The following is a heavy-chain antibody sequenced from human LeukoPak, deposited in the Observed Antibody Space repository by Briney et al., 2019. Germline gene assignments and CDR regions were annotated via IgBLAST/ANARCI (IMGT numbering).Heavy chain of an antibody. Sequence: GGSPRLSCAASGFTFSSYSMNWVRQAPGKGREGVSSISSSSSYIYYADSVKGRFTISRDNAKNSLYLQMNSLRAEDTAVYYCARKPIYCGGDCYYFDYWGQGTLVTVSS. CDR1: GFTFSSYS. J-gene: IGHJ4*02. CDR2: ISSSSSYI. V-gene: IGHV3-21*01. D-gene: IGHD2-21*01. CDR3: ARKPIYCGGDCYYFDY.